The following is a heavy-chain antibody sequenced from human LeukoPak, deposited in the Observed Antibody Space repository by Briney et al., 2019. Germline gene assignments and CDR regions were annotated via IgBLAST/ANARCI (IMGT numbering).Heavy chain of an antibody. Sequence: GGSLRLSCAASGFTFDDYAMHWVRQAPGKGLEWVSGISWNSGGIGYADSVKGRFTISRDNAKNSLYLQMNSLRAEDTALYYCAKDESTVTAGYFDYWGQGTLVTVSP. CDR2: ISWNSGGI. J-gene: IGHJ4*02. D-gene: IGHD4-17*01. V-gene: IGHV3-9*01. CDR3: AKDESTVTAGYFDY. CDR1: GFTFDDYA.